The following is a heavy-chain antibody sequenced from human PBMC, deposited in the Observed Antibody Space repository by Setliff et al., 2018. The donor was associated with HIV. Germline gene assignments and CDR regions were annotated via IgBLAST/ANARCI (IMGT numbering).Heavy chain of an antibody. CDR3: ARHVGGWGMDV. Sequence: PSETLSLTCTVSGGSISHYYWNWIRQSPGKGLEWIGFISYSGSTNYNPSLESRVTISVDTSKNQFSLKVNSVTAADTAVYYCARHVGGWGMDVWGKGITVTVSS. D-gene: IGHD6-19*01. CDR2: ISYSGST. CDR1: GGSISHYY. V-gene: IGHV4-59*08. J-gene: IGHJ6*03.